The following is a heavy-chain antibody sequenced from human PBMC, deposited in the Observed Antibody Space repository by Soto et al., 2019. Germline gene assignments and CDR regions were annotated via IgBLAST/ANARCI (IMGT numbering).Heavy chain of an antibody. D-gene: IGHD2-21*01. CDR1: GFPFNNAW. J-gene: IGHJ3*01. CDR2: VKTRDYGGTV. V-gene: IGHV3-15*07. Sequence: EVQLVESGGGLVQPGGSLRLSCAASGFPFNNAWMNWVRQAPGKGLEWVGRVKTRDYGGTVDYAAPVKGRFIISRDDSINTMFLQMNSRQTEDTAVYYCTAYTINGGWGFVGGQGTTVTVSS. CDR3: TAYTINGGWGFV.